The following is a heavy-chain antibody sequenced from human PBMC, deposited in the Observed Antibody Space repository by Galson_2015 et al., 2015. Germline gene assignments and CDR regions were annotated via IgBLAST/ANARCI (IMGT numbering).Heavy chain of an antibody. CDR3: VQLEYSGYESVLGYYYYYGMDV. D-gene: IGHD5-12*01. CDR1: GFTFSNAW. J-gene: IGHJ6*02. Sequence: SLRLSCAASGFTFSNAWMSWVRQAPGKGLEWVGRIKSKTDGGTTDYAAPVKGRFTISRDDSKNTLYLQMNSLKTEDTAVYYCVQLEYSGYESVLGYYYYYGMDVWGQGTTVTVSS. CDR2: IKSKTDGGTT. V-gene: IGHV3-15*01.